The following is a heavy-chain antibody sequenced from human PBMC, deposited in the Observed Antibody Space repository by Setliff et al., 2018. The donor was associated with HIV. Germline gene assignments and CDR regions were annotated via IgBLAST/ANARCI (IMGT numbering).Heavy chain of an antibody. CDR3: ARSGYFDSSAEF. CDR1: RGTFGGSSA. D-gene: IGHD3-9*01. Sequence: SVKVSCKTSRGTFGGSSAINWVRQAPGQGLEWMGRVVPVFNTVNYAQLFQDRITISADKSTSTAYMELSNLRSNDTAVYYCARSGYFDSSAEFWGQGTLVTVSS. CDR2: VVPVFNTV. J-gene: IGHJ4*02. V-gene: IGHV1-69*06.